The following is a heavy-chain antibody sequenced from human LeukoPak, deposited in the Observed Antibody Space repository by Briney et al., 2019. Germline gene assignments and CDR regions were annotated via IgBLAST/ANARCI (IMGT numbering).Heavy chain of an antibody. J-gene: IGHJ5*02. CDR2: IYHSGST. Sequence: SETLSLTCAVSGYSISSGYYWGWIRQPPGKGLEWIGSIYHSGSTYYNPSLKSRVTISVDTPKNQCSLKLSSVTAADTAVYYCARTPEGGWFDPWGQGTLVTVSS. CDR3: ARTPEGGWFDP. CDR1: GYSISSGYY. V-gene: IGHV4-38-2*01.